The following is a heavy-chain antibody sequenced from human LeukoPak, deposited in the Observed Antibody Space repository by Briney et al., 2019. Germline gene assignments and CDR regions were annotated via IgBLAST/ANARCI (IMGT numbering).Heavy chain of an antibody. V-gene: IGHV3-23*01. CDR1: GFTFSSYT. CDR3: AREKSLCFDY. J-gene: IGHJ4*02. Sequence: GGSLRLSCAASGFTFSSYTMSWVRQAPGKGLEWVSAISASGSSTYYADSVKGRFTTSRDNSKNTLYLQMNSLRAEDTAVYYCAREKSLCFDYWGQGTLVTVSS. CDR2: ISASGSST.